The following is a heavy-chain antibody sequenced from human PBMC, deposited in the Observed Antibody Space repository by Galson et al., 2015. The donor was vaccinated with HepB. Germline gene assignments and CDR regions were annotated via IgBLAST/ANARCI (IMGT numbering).Heavy chain of an antibody. CDR3: ARSDTYGSGSYYNWFDP. J-gene: IGHJ5*02. V-gene: IGHV1-69*10. CDR2: IIPILGIA. D-gene: IGHD3-10*01. Sequence: SVKVSCKASGGTFSSYAISWVRQAPGQGLERMGGIIPILGIANYAQKFQGRVTITADKSTSTAYMELSSLRSEDTAVYYCARSDTYGSGSYYNWFDPWGQGTLVTVSS. CDR1: GGTFSSYA.